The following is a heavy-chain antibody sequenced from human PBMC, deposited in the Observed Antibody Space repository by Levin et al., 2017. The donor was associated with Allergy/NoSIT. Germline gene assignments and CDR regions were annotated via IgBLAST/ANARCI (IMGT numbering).Heavy chain of an antibody. J-gene: IGHJ4*02. Sequence: SQTLSLPCTVSGGSIRSSYWSWIRQPPGKGLEWIGYIYYSGSTNYNPSLKSRVTISVDTSKNQFSLKLSSVTAADTAVYYCARGKFIAAAANGDYWGQGTLVTVSS. CDR1: GGSIRSSY. V-gene: IGHV4-59*01. D-gene: IGHD6-13*01. CDR2: IYYSGST. CDR3: ARGKFIAAAANGDY.